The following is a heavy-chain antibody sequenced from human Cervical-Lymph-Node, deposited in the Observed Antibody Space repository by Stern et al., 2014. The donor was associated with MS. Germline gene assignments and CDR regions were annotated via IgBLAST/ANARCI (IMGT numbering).Heavy chain of an antibody. J-gene: IGHJ4*02. CDR3: ASTYLICSSTSCYTVPFGY. V-gene: IGHV1-8*01. Sequence: QVQLVQSGAEVKKPGASVKVSCKASGYTFTSYDINWVRQATGQGLEWMGWMNPNSGNTGYAQKFQGRVTMTRNNSISTAYMELSSLRSEDTAVYYCASTYLICSSTSCYTVPFGYWGQGTLVTVSS. CDR2: MNPNSGNT. D-gene: IGHD2-2*02. CDR1: GYTFTSYD.